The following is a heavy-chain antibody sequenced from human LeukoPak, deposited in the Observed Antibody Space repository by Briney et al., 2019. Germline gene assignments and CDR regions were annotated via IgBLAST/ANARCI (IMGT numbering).Heavy chain of an antibody. D-gene: IGHD2-2*02. CDR1: GFTFSSYS. CDR2: ISSSSSYI. V-gene: IGHV3-21*01. J-gene: IGHJ4*02. CDR3: ARELRDIVVVPAAIEEGAFDY. Sequence: PGGSLRLSCAASGFTFSSYSMNWVRQAPGKGLEWVSSISSSSSYIYYADSVKGRFTISRDDAKNSLYLQMNSLRAEDTAVCYCARELRDIVVVPAAIEEGAFDYWGQGTLVTVSS.